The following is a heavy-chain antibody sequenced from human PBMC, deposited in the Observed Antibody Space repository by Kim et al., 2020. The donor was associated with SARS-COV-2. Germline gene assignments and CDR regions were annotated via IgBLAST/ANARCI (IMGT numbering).Heavy chain of an antibody. V-gene: IGHV3-30*18. CDR3: AKDPRTAVTTGWSGMDV. CDR1: GFTFSSYG. J-gene: IGHJ6*01. Sequence: GGSLRLSCAASGFTFSSYGMHWVRQAPGKGLEWVAVISHDGSNQYYADSVKGRFTISRDNSKSTLSLQMNSLRPEDTAVYYCAKDPRTAVTTGWSGMDV. CDR2: ISHDGSNQ. D-gene: IGHD4-4*01.